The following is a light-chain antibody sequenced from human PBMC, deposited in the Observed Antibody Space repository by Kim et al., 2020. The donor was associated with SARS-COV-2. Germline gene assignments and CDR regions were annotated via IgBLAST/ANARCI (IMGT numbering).Light chain of an antibody. Sequence: ESVLTQSPATLSLSPGERATLSCRASQSVSSYLAWYQQKPGQAPRLLIYDASNRATVIPARFSGSGSGTDFTLSISSLEPEDFAVYYSQQSLDCPLTFGGGTKLVIK. J-gene: IGKJ4*01. CDR3: QQSLDCPLT. CDR1: QSVSSY. V-gene: IGKV3-11*01. CDR2: DAS.